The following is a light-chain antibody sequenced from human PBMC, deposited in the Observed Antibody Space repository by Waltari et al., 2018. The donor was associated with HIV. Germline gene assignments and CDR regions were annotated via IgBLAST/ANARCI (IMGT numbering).Light chain of an antibody. CDR1: SSDVGAYNY. J-gene: IGLJ2*01. Sequence: QSALTQPPSASGSPGQSVTNSCTGTSSDVGAYNYVSWFQQHPGNAPKLMIYDVTKRPSGVPDRFSGSKSGNTASLTVSGLQAEDEADYYCASHAGSKDVFGGGTRLTVL. CDR3: ASHAGSKDV. CDR2: DVT. V-gene: IGLV2-8*01.